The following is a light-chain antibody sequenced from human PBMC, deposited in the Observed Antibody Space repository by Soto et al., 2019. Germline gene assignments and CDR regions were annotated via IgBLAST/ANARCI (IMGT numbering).Light chain of an antibody. CDR2: GAS. CDR3: QQYGKSPGT. J-gene: IGKJ1*01. V-gene: IGKV3-20*01. CDR1: ESVSSSY. Sequence: VWTQTPGTLSLSPGERATLSCRSSESVSSSYLAWYQQKSGQAPRLLIYGASSRATGIPDRFSGSGSGTDFTLTVSRLEPEDFAVYYCQQYGKSPGTFGQGTKVDIK.